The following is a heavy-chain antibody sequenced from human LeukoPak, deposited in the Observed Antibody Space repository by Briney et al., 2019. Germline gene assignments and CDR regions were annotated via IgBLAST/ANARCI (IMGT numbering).Heavy chain of an antibody. Sequence: WVANIKDDGSEKYYVDSVKGRFTISRDDAKNSLYLQMNSLRAEDTAVYYCARARDSSWDYWGQGTLVTVSS. V-gene: IGHV3-7*03. CDR3: ARARDSSWDY. CDR2: IKDDGSEK. J-gene: IGHJ4*02. D-gene: IGHD6-13*01.